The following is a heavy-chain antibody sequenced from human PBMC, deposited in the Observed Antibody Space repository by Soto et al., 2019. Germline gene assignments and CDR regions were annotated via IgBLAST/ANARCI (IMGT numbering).Heavy chain of an antibody. CDR1: GFTFSNYA. CDR2: ISGGGGGT. V-gene: IGHV3-23*01. D-gene: IGHD6-13*01. Sequence: GSLRLPCVASGFTFSNYAMSWVRQAPGKGLEWVSAISGGGGGTYYADSVKGRFTISRDNSKNTLYLQMNSLRAEDTAVYYCAKNEYSSSWFPDYWGQGTLVTVSS. CDR3: AKNEYSSSWFPDY. J-gene: IGHJ4*02.